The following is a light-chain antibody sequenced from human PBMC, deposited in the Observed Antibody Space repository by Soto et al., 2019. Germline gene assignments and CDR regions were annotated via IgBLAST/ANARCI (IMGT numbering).Light chain of an antibody. CDR2: DAS. V-gene: IGKV3D-20*01. CDR1: QTFTRNK. Sequence: EIVLTQSPTILSLSPGEGATLSCGTSQTFTRNKIAWYQQKPGLAPRLVIYDASTRASGIPDRFSGSGSGTDFTLSISRLEPDDFAVYYCQQYFTSPATSFGPGTKVDIK. CDR3: QQYFTSPATS. J-gene: IGKJ3*01.